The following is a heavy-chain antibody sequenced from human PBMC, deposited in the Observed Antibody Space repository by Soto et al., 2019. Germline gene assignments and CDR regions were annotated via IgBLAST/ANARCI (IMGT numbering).Heavy chain of an antibody. CDR3: AKDYGDYGWYFDL. V-gene: IGHV3-23*01. CDR2: ISGSGGST. Sequence: GGSLRLSCAASGFTFSSHAMSWVRQAPGKGLGWVSAISGSGGSTYYADSVKGRFTISRDNSKNTLYLQMNSLRAEDTAVYYCAKDYGDYGWYFDLWGRGTLVTVSS. CDR1: GFTFSSHA. D-gene: IGHD4-17*01. J-gene: IGHJ2*01.